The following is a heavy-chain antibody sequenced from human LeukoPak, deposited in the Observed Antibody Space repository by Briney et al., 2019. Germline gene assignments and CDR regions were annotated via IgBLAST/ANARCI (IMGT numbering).Heavy chain of an antibody. CDR3: ARGRSNGWFY. D-gene: IGHD2-8*01. Sequence: PSETLSLTCTVSGGSISSYYWSWIRQPPGKGLEWIGYIYYSGSTNYKSSLKSRVTISVDTSKNKFSLKLSSVTAADTAVYYCARGRSNGWFYWGQGTLVTVSS. CDR2: IYYSGST. J-gene: IGHJ4*02. CDR1: GGSISSYY. V-gene: IGHV4-59*12.